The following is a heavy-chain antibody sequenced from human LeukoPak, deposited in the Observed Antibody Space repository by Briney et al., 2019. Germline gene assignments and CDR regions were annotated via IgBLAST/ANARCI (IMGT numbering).Heavy chain of an antibody. D-gene: IGHD5-24*01. V-gene: IGHV1-2*02. Sequence: GASVKVSCKASGYTFTGYYMHWVRQAPGQGLEWMGWINPNSGGTNYAQKFQGRVTMTRDKSISTAYMELSRLRSDDTAVYYCAREARWLQLPAPMGYWGQGTLVTVSS. CDR3: AREARWLQLPAPMGY. CDR2: INPNSGGT. J-gene: IGHJ4*02. CDR1: GYTFTGYY.